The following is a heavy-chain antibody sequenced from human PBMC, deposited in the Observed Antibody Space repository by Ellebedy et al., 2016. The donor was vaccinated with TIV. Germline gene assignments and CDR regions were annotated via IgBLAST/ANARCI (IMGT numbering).Heavy chain of an antibody. D-gene: IGHD3-22*01. CDR1: GYTFAGYG. V-gene: IGHV1-18*04. Sequence: AASVKVSCKTSGYTFAGYGISWVRQAPGHGLEWMGWISGYNDNTDYAQKFQGRLTLTTDTSTSTVYMELRSLRSDDTAVYYCARPSYYDTSGYRFDYWGQGTLVTVSS. CDR3: ARPSYYDTSGYRFDY. J-gene: IGHJ4*02. CDR2: ISGYNDNT.